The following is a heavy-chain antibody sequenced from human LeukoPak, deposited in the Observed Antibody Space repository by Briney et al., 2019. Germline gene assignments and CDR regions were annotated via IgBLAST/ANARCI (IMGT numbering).Heavy chain of an antibody. V-gene: IGHV4-39*01. D-gene: IGHD4-17*01. CDR1: GGSISSNGYF. CDR3: ARDFGDHRTDY. J-gene: IGHJ4*02. Sequence: SETLSLTCPVSGGSISSNGYFWGWIRQPPGKGLEWIGTIDSSGNTYYNPSLKSRVAISADTSKNQFSLKVRSVTAADTAVYYCARDFGDHRTDYWGQGTLVTVSS. CDR2: IDSSGNT.